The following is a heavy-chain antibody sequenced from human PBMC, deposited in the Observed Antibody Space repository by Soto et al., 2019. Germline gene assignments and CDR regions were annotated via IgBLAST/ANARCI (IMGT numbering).Heavy chain of an antibody. CDR2: ISYDGTNK. J-gene: IGHJ4*02. Sequence: GGSLRLSCAASGFSFSISPMHWVRQAPGKGSEWVALISYDGTNKFYADSVKGRFTISRDNSKSTLYLQVDSLRPEDAAVYYCARDPKTSGGQHWAFNYFDSWGQGTLVTVSS. CDR3: ARDPKTSGGQHWAFNYFDS. CDR1: GFSFSISP. V-gene: IGHV3-30-3*01. D-gene: IGHD7-27*01.